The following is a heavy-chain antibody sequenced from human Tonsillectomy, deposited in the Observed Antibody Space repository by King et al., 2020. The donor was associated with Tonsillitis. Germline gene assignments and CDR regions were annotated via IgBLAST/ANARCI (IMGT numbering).Heavy chain of an antibody. D-gene: IGHD4-17*01. J-gene: IGHJ4*02. CDR1: GFPFSDYA. CDR2: ISSNGGST. CDR3: AKDRAHTADYCDPFHF. Sequence: VQLQESGGGLVKPGGSLRLSCSASGFPFSDYAMHWVRQAPGKGLGYGSGISSNGGSTYYADSVKGRLTISRDNSKNTLYLQMSSLRDEDTAVYYCAKDRAHTADYCDPFHFWRQGPLVTVPS. V-gene: IGHV3-64D*06.